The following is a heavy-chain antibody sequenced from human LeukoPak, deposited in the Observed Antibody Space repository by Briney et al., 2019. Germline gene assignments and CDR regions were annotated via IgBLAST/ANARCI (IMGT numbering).Heavy chain of an antibody. CDR1: GYSFTSYW. CDR3: ARGGGYSSGWYRIVNVFDY. CDR2: IYPGDSDT. J-gene: IGHJ4*02. V-gene: IGHV5-51*01. D-gene: IGHD6-19*01. Sequence: GASLKISCKGSGYSFTSYWIGWGRQMPGKGLVWRGIIYPGDSDTRYSPSFQGQVTISADKSISTAYLQWSSLKASDTAMYYCARGGGYSSGWYRIVNVFDYWGQGPLVTVSS.